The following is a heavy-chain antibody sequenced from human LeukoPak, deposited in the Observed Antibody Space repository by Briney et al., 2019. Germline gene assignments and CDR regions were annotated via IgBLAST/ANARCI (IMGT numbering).Heavy chain of an antibody. J-gene: IGHJ4*02. CDR3: ARHSSHGYSYGFDY. Sequence: SETLSLTCTVSGGSISSGTYYWSWIRQLPGTGLEWVGYIYYSGGSYYNPSLKSRVSISVDTSKNQFSLKLSSVTAADTSVYYCARHSSHGYSYGFDYWGQGTLVTVSS. CDR2: IYYSGGS. CDR1: GGSISSGTYY. D-gene: IGHD5-18*01. V-gene: IGHV4-31*03.